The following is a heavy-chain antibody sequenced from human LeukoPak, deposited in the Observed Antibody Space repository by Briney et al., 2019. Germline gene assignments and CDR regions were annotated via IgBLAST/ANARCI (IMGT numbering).Heavy chain of an antibody. V-gene: IGHV4-30-4*01. D-gene: IGHD5-24*01. CDR3: AKSREEIRGLDAFDI. Sequence: SETLSLTCTVSGGSISSGDYYWSWIRQPPGKGLEWIGYIYYSGGTYYNPSLKSRVTIPVDTSKNQFSLKLSSVTAADTAVYYCAKSREEIRGLDAFDIWGQGTMVTVSS. CDR2: IYYSGGT. CDR1: GGSISSGDYY. J-gene: IGHJ3*02.